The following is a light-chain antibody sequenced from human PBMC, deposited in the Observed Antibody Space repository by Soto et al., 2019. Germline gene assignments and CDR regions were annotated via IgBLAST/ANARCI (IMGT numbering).Light chain of an antibody. V-gene: IGLV1-51*01. Sequence: QSVLTQPPSVSAAPGQKVTISCSGSSSNIGKNDVLWYQQLPGTAPKLLIYDNNKRPSGIPDRFSGSKSGTSATLGITGLQTGDEADYYCGTWDTSLSAGVFGGGTKLTVL. CDR1: SSNIGKND. CDR3: GTWDTSLSAGV. CDR2: DNN. J-gene: IGLJ3*02.